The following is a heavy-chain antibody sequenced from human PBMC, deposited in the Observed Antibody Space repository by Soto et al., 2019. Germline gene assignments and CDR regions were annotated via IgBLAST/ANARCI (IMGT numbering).Heavy chain of an antibody. CDR2: IHYSGST. CDR3: ARGYGRNFDY. V-gene: IGHV4-39*01. J-gene: IGHJ4*02. CDR1: GGSISRGSYY. D-gene: IGHD5-18*01. Sequence: SETLSLTCTVSGGSISRGSYYWGWIRQPPGKGLEWIGSIHYSGSTQHNPSLKSRVTISVDTSKNQFSLKLSSVTAADTAVYYCARGYGRNFDYWGQGTLVTVSS.